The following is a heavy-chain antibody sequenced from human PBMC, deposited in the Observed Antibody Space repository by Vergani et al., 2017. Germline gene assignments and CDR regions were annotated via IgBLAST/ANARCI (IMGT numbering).Heavy chain of an antibody. V-gene: IGHV4-61*02. CDR1: GDSINSDTYH. J-gene: IGHJ4*02. CDR2: IHTSGST. D-gene: IGHD2-15*01. Sequence: QVQLQESGPGLVKPSQTLSLTCSVSGDSINSDTYHWSWIRQPAGKGLEWIGRIHTSGSTNYNPSLKSRVTMSEDTSKNQFSLNLTSVTAADTAVYFCARGSCLGGSCYKPLFDYWGQGILVTVSS. CDR3: ARGSCLGGSCYKPLFDY.